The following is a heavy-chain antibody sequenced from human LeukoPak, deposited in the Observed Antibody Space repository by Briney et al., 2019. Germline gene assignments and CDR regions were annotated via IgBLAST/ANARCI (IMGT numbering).Heavy chain of an antibody. CDR1: GYSISSGYY. V-gene: IGHV4-38-2*02. D-gene: IGHD6-13*01. Sequence: SETLSLTCAVSGYSISSGYYWGWLRQPPGKGLEWIGSIYHSGSTYYNPSLKSRVTISVDTSKNQFSLKLSSVTAADTAVYYCARDSSLHYFDYWGQGTLVTVSS. CDR3: ARDSSLHYFDY. CDR2: IYHSGST. J-gene: IGHJ4*02.